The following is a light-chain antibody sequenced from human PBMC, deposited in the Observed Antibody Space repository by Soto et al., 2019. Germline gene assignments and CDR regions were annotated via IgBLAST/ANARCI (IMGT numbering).Light chain of an antibody. CDR1: HNINYY. J-gene: IGKJ4*01. CDR2: YAS. V-gene: IGKV1-17*03. CDR3: LQHNSYPLT. Sequence: DIQMTQSPSAMSASVGDRVTINCRASHNINYYLAWFQQKPGKVPMRLIYYASSLQSGVPSRFSGSGSGTKFTLTTTGLQPEDTAIYYCLQHNSYPLTFGGGTKVEIK.